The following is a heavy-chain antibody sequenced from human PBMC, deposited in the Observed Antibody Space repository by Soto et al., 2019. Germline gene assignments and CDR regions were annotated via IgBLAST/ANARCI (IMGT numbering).Heavy chain of an antibody. D-gene: IGHD2-15*01. CDR1: GGSISSGDYY. CDR2: IYYSGST. J-gene: IGHJ5*02. CDR3: ARGVVVAATPWDWFDP. Sequence: QVQLQESGPGLVKPSQTLSLTCTVSGGSISSGDYYWSWIRQPPGKGLEWIGYIYYSGSTYYNPSLQSRVTISVDTSKNQFSLKLSSVTAADTAVYYCARGVVVAATPWDWFDPWGQGTLVTVSS. V-gene: IGHV4-30-4*01.